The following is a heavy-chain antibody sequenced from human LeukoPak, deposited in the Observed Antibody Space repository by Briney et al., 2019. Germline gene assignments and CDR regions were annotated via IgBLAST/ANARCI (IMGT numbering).Heavy chain of an antibody. Sequence: PGGSLRLSCAASGFTFSRYELNWVRQAPGKGPEWVSYISSSGSIIYYADSVKGRFTISRDNAKNSLYLQMNSLRAEDTAVYYCARDLGMTDGDYVSYFDYWGQGTLVTVSS. V-gene: IGHV3-48*03. D-gene: IGHD4-17*01. CDR3: ARDLGMTDGDYVSYFDY. CDR2: ISSSGSII. J-gene: IGHJ4*02. CDR1: GFTFSRYE.